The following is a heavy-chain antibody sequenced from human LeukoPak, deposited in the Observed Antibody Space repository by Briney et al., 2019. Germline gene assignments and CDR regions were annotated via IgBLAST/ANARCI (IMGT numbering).Heavy chain of an antibody. D-gene: IGHD2-21*01. CDR2: IYYSGST. J-gene: IGHJ6*02. Sequence: PSETLSLTCTVSGGSLTTNNYYWSWIRQPPGKGLEWIGYIYYSGSTNYNPSLKSRVTISVDTSKNQFSLKLSSVTAADTAVYYCARRLCGGDCYYGMDVWGQGTTVTVSS. CDR3: ARRLCGGDCYYGMDV. CDR1: GGSLTTNNYY. V-gene: IGHV4-61*01.